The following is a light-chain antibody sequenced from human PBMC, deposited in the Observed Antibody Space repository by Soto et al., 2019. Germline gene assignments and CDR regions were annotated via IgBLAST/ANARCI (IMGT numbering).Light chain of an antibody. Sequence: DIQMIQSPSSLSASIRDRCTITRRASQDIRNDLGWYQQKPGKAPKRLIYAASRLQSGVPSTFSGSGSGTQFTLTISSLQPEDFATYYCLQHNTYALTSGGGTKVDIK. V-gene: IGKV1-17*01. CDR1: QDIRND. CDR2: AAS. CDR3: LQHNTYALT. J-gene: IGKJ4*01.